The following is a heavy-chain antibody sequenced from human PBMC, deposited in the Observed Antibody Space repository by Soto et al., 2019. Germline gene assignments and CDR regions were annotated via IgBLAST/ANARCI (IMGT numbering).Heavy chain of an antibody. D-gene: IGHD2-21*01. V-gene: IGHV2-5*02. CDR2: GDWGDEK. CDR3: AHTIEGAFFDH. J-gene: IGHJ4*02. Sequence: SGPTLVNPTHTLMYICTFSGVSLRTSGMGVGWIRQPPGKAREGLALGDWGDEKPYSPSLKRRLTITNDSSKNQVVLTKTYMDPEDTATYYCAHTIEGAFFDHWGKGPLVTVS. CDR1: GVSLRTSGMG.